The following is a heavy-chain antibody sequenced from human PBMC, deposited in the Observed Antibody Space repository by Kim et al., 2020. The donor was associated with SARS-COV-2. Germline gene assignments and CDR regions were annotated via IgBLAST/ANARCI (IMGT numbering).Heavy chain of an antibody. CDR3: ARGVHYTVVVANDAFDI. CDR2: IIPIFGTA. J-gene: IGHJ3*02. Sequence: SVKVSCKASGGTFSSYAISWVRQAPGQGLEWMGGIIPIFGTANYAQKFQGRVTITADESTSTAYMELSSLRSEDTAVYYCARGVHYTVVVANDAFDIWGQGTMVTVSS. V-gene: IGHV1-69*13. D-gene: IGHD2-21*01. CDR1: GGTFSSYA.